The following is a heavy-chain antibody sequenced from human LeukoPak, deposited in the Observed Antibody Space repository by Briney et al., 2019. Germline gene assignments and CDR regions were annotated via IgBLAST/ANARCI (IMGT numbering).Heavy chain of an antibody. D-gene: IGHD5-12*01. CDR3: ARGVEDKATPFDY. J-gene: IGHJ4*02. CDR2: IYYSGSP. V-gene: IGHV4-59*01. Sequence: KPSETLSLTCTVSGGYISSYYWSWIRQPPGKGLEWIGYIYYSGSPNYNPSLKSRVTISLDTSKSQFSLNMSSVTAADTAVYYCARGVEDKATPFDYWGQGTLVTVSS. CDR1: GGYISSYY.